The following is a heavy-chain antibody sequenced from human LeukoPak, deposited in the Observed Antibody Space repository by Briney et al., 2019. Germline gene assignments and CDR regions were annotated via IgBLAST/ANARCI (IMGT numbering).Heavy chain of an antibody. CDR1: GYTFTSYA. J-gene: IGHJ6*02. V-gene: IGHV1-3*01. D-gene: IGHD1-1*01. Sequence: VASVKVSCTASGYTFTSYAVHWVRQAPGQRLEWMGWINAGNGNTKYSQKFQGRVTITRDTSASTAYMELSSLRSEDTAVYYCARDRGVQGYYYGMDVWGQGTTVTVSS. CDR2: INAGNGNT. CDR3: ARDRGVQGYYYGMDV.